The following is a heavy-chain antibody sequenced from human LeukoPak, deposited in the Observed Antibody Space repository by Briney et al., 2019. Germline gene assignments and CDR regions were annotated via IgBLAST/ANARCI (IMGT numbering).Heavy chain of an antibody. CDR2: ISYDGSNK. CDR3: ATVRCSGGSCFYNFDH. CDR1: EFTFSSYG. Sequence: GGSLRLSCAGSEFTFSSYGMHWVRQAPGKGLEWVAVISYDGSNKYYADSVKGRFTISRDNSKNTLYLQMNSLRAEDTAVYYCATVRCSGGSCFYNFDHWGQGSLVTVSS. J-gene: IGHJ4*02. D-gene: IGHD2-15*01. V-gene: IGHV3-30*03.